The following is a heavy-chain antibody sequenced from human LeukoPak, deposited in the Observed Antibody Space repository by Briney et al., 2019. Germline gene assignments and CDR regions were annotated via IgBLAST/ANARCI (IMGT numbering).Heavy chain of an antibody. CDR3: ARDRQIAY. Sequence: GGSLRLSCAASGFTFSNYWLTWVRQAPGQGLEWAANIKQDGSEKHHVDSVKGRFTISRDNAKNSLYLQMNSLRAEDTAVYYCARDRQIAYWGQGTLVTVYS. V-gene: IGHV3-7*01. CDR2: IKQDGSEK. J-gene: IGHJ4*02. CDR1: GFTFSNYW.